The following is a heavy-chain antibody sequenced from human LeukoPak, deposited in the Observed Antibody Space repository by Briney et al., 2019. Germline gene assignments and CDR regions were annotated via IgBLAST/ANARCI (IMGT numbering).Heavy chain of an antibody. V-gene: IGHV3-7*01. CDR3: ARDMVRGVFTTRTIDY. CDR2: IKQDGSEK. Sequence: GGSLRLSCAASGFTFSPYWMSWVRQAPGKGLEWVANIKQDGSEKYYVDSVEGRFTISRDNARNSLYLQMNSLRAEDTAVYYCARDMVRGVFTTRTIDYWGQGTLVTVSS. D-gene: IGHD3-10*01. J-gene: IGHJ4*02. CDR1: GFTFSPYW.